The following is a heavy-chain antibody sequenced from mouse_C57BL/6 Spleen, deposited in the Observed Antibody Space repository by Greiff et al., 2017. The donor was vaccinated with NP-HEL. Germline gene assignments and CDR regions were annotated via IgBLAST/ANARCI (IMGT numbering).Heavy chain of an antibody. D-gene: IGHD1-1*01. J-gene: IGHJ1*03. CDR3: ARRGVVAHWYFDV. CDR1: GYTFTSYW. Sequence: QVQLQQPGAELVRPGSSVKLSCKASGYTFTSYWMHWVKQRPIQGLEWIGNIDPSDSETHYNQKFKDKATLTVDKSSSTAYMQLSSLTSEDSAVYYCARRGVVAHWYFDVWGTGTTVTVSS. CDR2: IDPSDSET. V-gene: IGHV1-52*01.